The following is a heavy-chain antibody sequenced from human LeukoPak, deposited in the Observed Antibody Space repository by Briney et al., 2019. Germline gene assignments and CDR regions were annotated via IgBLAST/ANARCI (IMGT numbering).Heavy chain of an antibody. Sequence: GGPLRLFCAASGFTFDDYAMHWVRQTPGKGLVWVSLISGDGGSTYFADSVKGRFTVSRDNSKNSLYLQMNSLRPEDTALYYCAKVPSSASGWYRFDYWGQGTLVTVST. V-gene: IGHV3-43*02. CDR1: GFTFDDYA. CDR2: ISGDGGST. J-gene: IGHJ4*02. D-gene: IGHD6-19*01. CDR3: AKVPSSASGWYRFDY.